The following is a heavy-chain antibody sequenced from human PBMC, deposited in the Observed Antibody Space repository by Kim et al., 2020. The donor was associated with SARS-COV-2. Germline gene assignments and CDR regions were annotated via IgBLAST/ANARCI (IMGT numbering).Heavy chain of an antibody. CDR1: GDSISTSSYY. J-gene: IGHJ4*02. V-gene: IGHV4-39*07. CDR3: ARGSGV. D-gene: IGHD3-10*01. CDR2: INYSGTT. Sequence: SQTLSLTCTVSGDSISTSSYYWGWIRQPPGKGLEWIGSINYSGTTYYNPSLKSRVTLSVDTSRNQFSLKLSSVTAADTAVYYCARGSGVWGQGTLVTVSS.